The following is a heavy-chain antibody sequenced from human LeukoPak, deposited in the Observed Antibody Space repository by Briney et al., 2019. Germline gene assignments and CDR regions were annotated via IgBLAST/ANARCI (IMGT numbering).Heavy chain of an antibody. J-gene: IGHJ4*02. V-gene: IGHV1-3*01. Sequence: GSSVKVSCKASGGTFSSYAISWVRQAPGQRLERMGWINAGNGNTKYSPKFQGRVTITRDTSASTAYMELSSLRSEDTAVYYCARWPAVADPYFDYWGQGTLVTVSS. CDR1: GGTFSSYA. D-gene: IGHD6-19*01. CDR2: INAGNGNT. CDR3: ARWPAVADPYFDY.